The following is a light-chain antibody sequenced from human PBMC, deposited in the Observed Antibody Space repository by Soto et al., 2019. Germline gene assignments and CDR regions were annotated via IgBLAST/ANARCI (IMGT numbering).Light chain of an antibody. V-gene: IGLV2-14*01. CDR1: SSDVGGYNF. J-gene: IGLJ1*01. CDR2: EVS. CDR3: AAWDDGLHSYV. Sequence: QSALTQPASVSGSPGQSITISCTGTSSDVGGYNFVSWYQHHPDKAPKLMIYEVSSRPSGVSNRFSGSKSGTSASLAISELRTEDEADYYCAAWDDGLHSYVFGTGTKVTVL.